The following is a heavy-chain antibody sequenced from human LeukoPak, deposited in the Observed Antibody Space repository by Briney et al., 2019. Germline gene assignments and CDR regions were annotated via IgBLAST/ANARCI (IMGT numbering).Heavy chain of an antibody. J-gene: IGHJ4*02. CDR1: RGTFSRYS. V-gene: IGHV1-69*04. CDR3: VRESLVAGRLDPLDY. D-gene: IGHD6-19*01. CDR2: IFPIFGIA. Sequence: SPQKISCKASRGTFSRYSISCVRQGPVQGLEWIGKIFPIFGIANYAQKFQGTVTITADKSTSTAYMELSRLRSDDPALYYCVRESLVAGRLDPLDYWGQGTLVTVSS.